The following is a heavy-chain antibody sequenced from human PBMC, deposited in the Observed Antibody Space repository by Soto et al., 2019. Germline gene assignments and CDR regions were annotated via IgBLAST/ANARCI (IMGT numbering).Heavy chain of an antibody. CDR2: ITRNGDST. CDR3: VRGSGAWFGELWQ. V-gene: IGHV3-64*01. Sequence: GGSLRLSCAASGFSFSSHAMHWVRQAPGKGLEYVSAITRNGDSTTYASSVRGRFSVSRDNSKNALYLQMGSLRAEDMAVYYCVRGSGAWFGELWQWGQGT. J-gene: IGHJ4*02. D-gene: IGHD3-10*01. CDR1: GFSFSSHA.